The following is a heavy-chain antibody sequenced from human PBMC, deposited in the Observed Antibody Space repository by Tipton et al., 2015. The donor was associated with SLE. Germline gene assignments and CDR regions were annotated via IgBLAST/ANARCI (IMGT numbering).Heavy chain of an antibody. J-gene: IGHJ3*02. D-gene: IGHD3-10*01. CDR3: ARERLLWPRGNFDI. CDR1: GGAISSDSHH. Sequence: TLSLTCTVSGGAISSDSHHWTWIRQPAGKGLEWIGRFYTPGNNHSNPSLKSRVTMSVDTSKNQFSLQLSSVTVADTAVYYCARERLLWPRGNFDIWGQGIMVTVSA. CDR2: FYTPGNN. V-gene: IGHV4-61*02.